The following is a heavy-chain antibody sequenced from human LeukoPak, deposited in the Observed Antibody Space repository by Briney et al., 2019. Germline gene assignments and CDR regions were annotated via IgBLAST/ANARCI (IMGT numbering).Heavy chain of an antibody. V-gene: IGHV3-48*03. Sequence: GGSLRLSCAASGFTFSTYEMNWVRQAPGKGLEWVSYISSSGSPIYYADSVKGRFTISRDNAKNSLYLQMNSLRAEDTAVYFCARTGLLVTHFDYWGQGTLVTVSS. D-gene: IGHD3-9*01. CDR2: ISSSGSPI. CDR1: GFTFSTYE. CDR3: ARTGLLVTHFDY. J-gene: IGHJ4*02.